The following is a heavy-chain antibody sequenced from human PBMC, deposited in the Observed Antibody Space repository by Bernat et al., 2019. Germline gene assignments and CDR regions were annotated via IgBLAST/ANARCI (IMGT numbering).Heavy chain of an antibody. Sequence: QVQLVESGGGVVQPGRSLRLSCAASGFTFSSYGMPWVRQAPGKGLEGVAVLWYGGSNRHSADSVKGRFTISRDNSENTLYLQMNSLRAEDTAVYYCARGVKYSGYDKEPPIGYWGQGTLVTVSS. J-gene: IGHJ4*02. D-gene: IGHD5-12*01. CDR1: GFTFSSYG. CDR2: LWYGGSNR. V-gene: IGHV3-33*01. CDR3: ARGVKYSGYDKEPPIGY.